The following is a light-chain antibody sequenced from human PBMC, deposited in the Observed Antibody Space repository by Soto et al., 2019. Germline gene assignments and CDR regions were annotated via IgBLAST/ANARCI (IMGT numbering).Light chain of an antibody. CDR3: QQANSFPIT. CDR1: QGISIW. V-gene: IGKV1-12*01. J-gene: IGKJ5*01. CDR2: AAS. Sequence: DIQMTQSPSSVSASVGDRVTITCRASQGISIWLAWYQQKPGEAPKLLIYAASSLQSGVPSRFSGSGSGTDFTHTISRLQPEDFATYYCQQANSFPITFGQGPRLEIK.